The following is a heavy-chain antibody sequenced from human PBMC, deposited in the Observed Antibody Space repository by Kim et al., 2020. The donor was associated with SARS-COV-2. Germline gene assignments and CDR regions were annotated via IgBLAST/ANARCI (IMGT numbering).Heavy chain of an antibody. CDR3: ARHRGRGVPRPLDV. Sequence: NPSLKARVTMSVDTSKNQFTLKLSCVTAADTAVYYCARHRGRGVPRPLDVWGQGTTVTVSS. J-gene: IGHJ6*02. D-gene: IGHD3-10*01. V-gene: IGHV4-39*01.